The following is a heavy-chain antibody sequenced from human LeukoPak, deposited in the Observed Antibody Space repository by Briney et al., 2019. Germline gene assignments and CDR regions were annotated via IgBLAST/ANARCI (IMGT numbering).Heavy chain of an antibody. Sequence: PGGSLRLSCAASGFTFSSYAMSWVRQAPGKGLEWVSAISGGGGSTYYADSVKGRFTISRDNSKNTLYLQMNSLRAEDTAVYYCAKYPGAAVAGDFDYWGQGTLVTVSS. CDR2: ISGGGGST. D-gene: IGHD6-19*01. CDR1: GFTFSSYA. V-gene: IGHV3-23*01. J-gene: IGHJ4*02. CDR3: AKYPGAAVAGDFDY.